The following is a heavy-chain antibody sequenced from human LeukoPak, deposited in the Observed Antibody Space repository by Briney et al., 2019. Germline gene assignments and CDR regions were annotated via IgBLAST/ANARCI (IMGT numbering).Heavy chain of an antibody. J-gene: IGHJ4*02. CDR3: ARGVVAGFDS. CDR2: IDNDGSSA. Sequence: GGSLRLSCAASGFVFRSLWMHWVRQAPGKGLEWVSRIDNDGSSAMYGDSVKGRFTISRDNAKNTLYLQMDSLRDEDTGVYFCARGVVAGFDSWGQGTLVTVSS. D-gene: IGHD6-19*01. V-gene: IGHV3-74*03. CDR1: GFVFRSLW.